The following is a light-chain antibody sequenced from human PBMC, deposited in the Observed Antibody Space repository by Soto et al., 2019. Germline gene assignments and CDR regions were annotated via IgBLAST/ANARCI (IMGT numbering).Light chain of an antibody. Sequence: AIRMTQSPSSFSASTGDRVTITCRASQGISSYLAWYQQKPGNAPKLLIFAASTLQSGVPSRFISSGCGTDFTLSISCLQADDFATDYCQQDYSYPTNTFGQGTRLEIK. CDR3: QQDYSYPTNT. V-gene: IGKV1-8*01. CDR1: QGISSY. J-gene: IGKJ5*01. CDR2: AAS.